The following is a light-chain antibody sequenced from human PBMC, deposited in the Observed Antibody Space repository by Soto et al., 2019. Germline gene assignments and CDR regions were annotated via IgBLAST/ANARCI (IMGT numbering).Light chain of an antibody. J-gene: IGKJ4*01. CDR2: DAS. Sequence: DIQMTQIPSSLSASVGERVTITCRASQIIGTYLNWYKQKSGKAPKVLISDASSLQSGVPSRFSGSGSGTDFTLTISSLQPEDYATYYCQQSYNTPLTFGGGTKVDI. CDR1: QIIGTY. CDR3: QQSYNTPLT. V-gene: IGKV1-39*01.